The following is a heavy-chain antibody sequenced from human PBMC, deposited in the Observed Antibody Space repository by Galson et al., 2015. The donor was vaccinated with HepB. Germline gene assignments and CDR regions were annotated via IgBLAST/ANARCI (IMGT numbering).Heavy chain of an antibody. CDR3: ARVADVDYGDHSFFDY. CDR1: GFTFSSYT. D-gene: IGHD4-23*01. CDR2: ISSTGTTM. J-gene: IGHJ4*02. V-gene: IGHV3-48*01. Sequence: SLRLSCAASGFTFSSYTMNWVRQAPGKGLESVSYISSTGTTMYYADSAKGRFTISRDNAQNSLYLQMNSLRVDDTAVYYCARVADVDYGDHSFFDYWGQGALVTVSS.